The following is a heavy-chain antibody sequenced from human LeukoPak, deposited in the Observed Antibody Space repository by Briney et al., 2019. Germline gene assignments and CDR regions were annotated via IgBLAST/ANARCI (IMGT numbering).Heavy chain of an antibody. CDR1: GFTFSGYW. V-gene: IGHV3-74*01. CDR2: INHDGSMT. Sequence: GGSLRLSCAASGFTFSGYWLHWVRHAPGKGPVWVALINHDGSMTSYADFVKGRFTISRDNAKNTLYLQMNSLRAEDTSLYFCARAASNWAIDYWGQGTLVTVSS. J-gene: IGHJ4*02. D-gene: IGHD6-13*01. CDR3: ARAASNWAIDY.